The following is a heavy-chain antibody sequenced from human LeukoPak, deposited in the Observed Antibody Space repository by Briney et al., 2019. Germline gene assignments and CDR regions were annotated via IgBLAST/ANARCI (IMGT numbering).Heavy chain of an antibody. Sequence: GGSLRLSCAASGFTFSSYAMHWVRQAPGKGLEWVAVISYDGSNKYYADSVKGRFTISRDNSRNTLYLQMNSLRAEDTAVYYCARETDSTLFDYWGQGTLVTVSS. CDR3: ARETDSTLFDY. CDR1: GFTFSSYA. CDR2: ISYDGSNK. D-gene: IGHD2-2*01. V-gene: IGHV3-30*04. J-gene: IGHJ4*02.